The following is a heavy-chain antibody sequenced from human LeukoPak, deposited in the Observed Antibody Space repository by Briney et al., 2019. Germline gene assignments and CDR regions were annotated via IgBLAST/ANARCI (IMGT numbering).Heavy chain of an antibody. J-gene: IGHJ4*02. V-gene: IGHV1-18*01. CDR3: ARASGDILTAYYGPYYFDY. CDR2: ISAYNGNT. Sequence: GASVKVSCKASGYTFTSYGISWVRQAPGQGLEWMGWISAYNGNTNYAQKLQGRVTMTTDTSTSTAYMDLRSLRSDDTAVYYCARASGDILTAYYGPYYFDYWGQGTLVTVSS. CDR1: GYTFTSYG. D-gene: IGHD3-9*01.